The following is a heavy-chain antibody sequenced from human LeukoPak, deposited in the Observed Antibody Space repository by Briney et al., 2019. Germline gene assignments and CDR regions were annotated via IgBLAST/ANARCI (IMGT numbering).Heavy chain of an antibody. CDR2: ISGSGGST. CDR1: GFTFSSYA. V-gene: IGHV3-23*01. D-gene: IGHD6-13*01. Sequence: GGSLRLSCAASGFTFSSYAMSWVRQAPGKGLEWVSAISGSGGSTYYADSEKGRFTISRDNSKNTLYLQMNSLRAEDTAVYYCAKGTGSWYYFDYWGQGTLVTVSS. CDR3: AKGTGSWYYFDY. J-gene: IGHJ4*02.